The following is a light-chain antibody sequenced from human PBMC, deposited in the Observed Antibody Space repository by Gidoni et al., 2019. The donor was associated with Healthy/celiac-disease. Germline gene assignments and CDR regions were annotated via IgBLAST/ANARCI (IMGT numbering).Light chain of an antibody. V-gene: IGKV4-1*01. J-gene: IGKJ1*01. CDR1: QSVLYSSNNKKY. CDR3: QQYYSTPWT. Sequence: DIVMTQSPDSLAVSLGERATINCKSSQSVLYSSNNKKYLAWYQQKTGQPPKLLIYWASTRESGVPDRFSGSGSGTDFTRTISSLQAEDVAVYYCQQYYSTPWTFGQGTKVEIK. CDR2: WAS.